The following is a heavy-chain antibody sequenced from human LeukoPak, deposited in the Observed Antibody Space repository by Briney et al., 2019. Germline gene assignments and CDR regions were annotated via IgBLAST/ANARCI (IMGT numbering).Heavy chain of an antibody. J-gene: IGHJ3*02. CDR2: IDPNSGGT. CDR3: ARVYYDKAFDT. V-gene: IGHV1-2*02. CDR1: GYTFTFYY. Sequence: ASVKVSCKASGYTFTFYYIHWVRQAPGQGLEWMGWIDPNSGGTNYAQKFQGRVTMTRDTSISTAYMDLSGLRSDDTAVYYCARVYYDKAFDTWGQGTMVTVSS. D-gene: IGHD3-22*01.